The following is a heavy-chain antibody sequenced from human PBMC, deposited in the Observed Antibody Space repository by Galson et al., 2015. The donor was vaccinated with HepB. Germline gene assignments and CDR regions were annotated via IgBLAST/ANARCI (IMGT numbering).Heavy chain of an antibody. CDR1: GDSVSSNSAA. V-gene: IGHV6-1*01. Sequence: CAISGDSVSSNSAAWNWIRQSPSRGLEWLGRTYYRSKWYNDYAVSVKSRITINPDTSKNQFSLQLNSVTPEDTAVYYCARDLPGDSSSWYAPFDYWGQGTLVTVSS. D-gene: IGHD6-13*01. J-gene: IGHJ4*02. CDR2: TYYRSKWYN. CDR3: ARDLPGDSSSWYAPFDY.